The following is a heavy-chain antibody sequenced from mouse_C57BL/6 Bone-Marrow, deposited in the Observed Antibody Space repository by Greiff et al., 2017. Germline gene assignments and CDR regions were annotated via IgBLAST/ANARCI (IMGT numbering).Heavy chain of an antibody. CDR1: GYTFTSYW. Sequence: QVQLQQPGAELVRPGTSVKLSCKASGYTFTSYWMHWVKQRPGQGLEWVGVIGPSDSSTNYNQKFQGKATLTLEMSSSTAYMQLSSLTSEDSAVYDCARAGVADWGQGTLGTVSA. CDR3: ARAGVAD. CDR2: IGPSDSST. J-gene: IGHJ3*01. V-gene: IGHV1-59*01.